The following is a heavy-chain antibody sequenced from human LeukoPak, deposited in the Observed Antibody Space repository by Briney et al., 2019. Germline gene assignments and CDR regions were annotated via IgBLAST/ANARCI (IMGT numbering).Heavy chain of an antibody. D-gene: IGHD3-22*01. Sequence: PGGSLRLSCAASGFTFEDYAMHWVRQAPGKGLEWVGRIRSNSDGGTIDYAAPVKGRFTLSRDDSKTTLYLQMNSLQTEDTAMYYCATDFYDSTWGQGTLVTVSS. CDR1: GFTFEDYA. CDR3: ATDFYDST. J-gene: IGHJ5*02. V-gene: IGHV3-15*07. CDR2: IRSNSDGGTI.